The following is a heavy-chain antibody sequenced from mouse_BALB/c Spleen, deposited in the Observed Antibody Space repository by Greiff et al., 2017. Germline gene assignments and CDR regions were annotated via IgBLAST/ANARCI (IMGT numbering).Heavy chain of an antibody. CDR1: GYTFTSYV. V-gene: IGHV1-14*01. Sequence: EVKLQESGPELVKPGASVKMSCKASGYTFTSYVMHWVKQKPGQGLEWIGYINPYNDGTKYNEKFKGKARLTADKSSSTAYMELSSLTSEDSAVYYCARGGYCLDYWGQGTTVTVSS. CDR2: INPYNDGT. CDR3: ARGGYCLDY. D-gene: IGHD2-3*01. J-gene: IGHJ4*01.